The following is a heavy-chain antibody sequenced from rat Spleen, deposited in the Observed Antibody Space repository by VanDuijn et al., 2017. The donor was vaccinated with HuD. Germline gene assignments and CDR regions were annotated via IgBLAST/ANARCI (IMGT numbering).Heavy chain of an antibody. CDR1: VFTFSDYA. D-gene: IGHD4-6*01. V-gene: IGHV5-7*01. CDR2: IIYDGSST. Sequence: EVQLVESGGGLVQPGRSLKLSCAASVFTFSDYAMAWVRQSPKKGLEWVATIIYDGSSTYYRDSVKGRFTVSRDNAKSTLYLQMDSLRSEDTATYYCARHWGYWGQGVMVTVSS. J-gene: IGHJ2*01. CDR3: ARHWGY.